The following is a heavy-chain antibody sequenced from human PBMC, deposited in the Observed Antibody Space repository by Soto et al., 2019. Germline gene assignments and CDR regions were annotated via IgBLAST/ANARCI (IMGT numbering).Heavy chain of an antibody. J-gene: IGHJ4*02. CDR3: ALETSWGSGFDY. V-gene: IGHV4-59*12. Sequence: PSVTLSLTCTVSGGPMISYYWSWIRQPPGRGLEWIGFIYYAGSTKYNPSLNSRVTISVDTSKNQFSLKLSSVTAEDTAVYYCALETSWGSGFDYWGQGTLVTVSS. D-gene: IGHD3-16*01. CDR1: GGPMISYY. CDR2: IYYAGST.